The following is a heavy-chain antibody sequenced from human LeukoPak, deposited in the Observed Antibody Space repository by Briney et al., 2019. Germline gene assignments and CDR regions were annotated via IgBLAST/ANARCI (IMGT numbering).Heavy chain of an antibody. CDR2: ISYDGSNK. J-gene: IGHJ4*02. CDR3: AKEQATGEIDY. V-gene: IGHV3-30*18. Sequence: GGSLRLSCAASGFTFSNYGMHWVRQAPGKGLEWVAVISYDGSNKYYVDSVKGRFTISRGNSKDTLYLQMNSLRAEDTAVFYCAKEQATGEIDYWGQGTLVTVSS. CDR1: GFTFSNYG. D-gene: IGHD6-13*01.